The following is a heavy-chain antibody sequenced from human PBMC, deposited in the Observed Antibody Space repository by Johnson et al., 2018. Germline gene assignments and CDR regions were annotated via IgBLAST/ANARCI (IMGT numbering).Heavy chain of an antibody. V-gene: IGHV3-49*03. CDR2: IRSKTSGATT. Sequence: EVQLVESGGGLVEPGQSXTLFCTTSGFTSGDYAINWFRQAPGKGLEFVGFIRSKTSGATTEYAASVRGRFTISRDDSKSITYPQMKSLKTEDTAVYYCTRDSTPLPYYFDYWGQGTLVTVSS. CDR3: TRDSTPLPYYFDY. J-gene: IGHJ4*02. CDR1: GFTSGDYA.